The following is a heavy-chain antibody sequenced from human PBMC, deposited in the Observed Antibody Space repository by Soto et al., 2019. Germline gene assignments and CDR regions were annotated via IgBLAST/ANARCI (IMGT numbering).Heavy chain of an antibody. CDR2: ISNRGSDT. CDR1: GFTFIDYA. Sequence: PWGSLLLSCACSGFTFIDYAMTWVRQAPGKGLEWVSSISNRGSDTYYVDSVKGRFTISRDNSKNTLYLQMNSLRAEDTAVYYCAKDKYSSSWYFWGQGTMVTVSS. V-gene: IGHV3-23*01. D-gene: IGHD6-13*01. CDR3: AKDKYSSSWYF. J-gene: IGHJ4*02.